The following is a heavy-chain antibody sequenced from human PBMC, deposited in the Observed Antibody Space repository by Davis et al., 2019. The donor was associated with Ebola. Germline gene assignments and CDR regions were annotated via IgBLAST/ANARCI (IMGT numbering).Heavy chain of an antibody. CDR2: INHSGST. V-gene: IGHV4-34*01. J-gene: IGHJ5*02. Sequence: PSETLSLTCAVYGGSFSGYYWSWIRQPPGKGLEWIGEINHSGSTNYNPSLKSRVTISVDTSKNQFSLKLSSVTAADTAVYYCARWGPGIAVAGTGNWFDPWGQGTLVTVSS. CDR3: ARWGPGIAVAGTGNWFDP. D-gene: IGHD6-19*01. CDR1: GGSFSGYY.